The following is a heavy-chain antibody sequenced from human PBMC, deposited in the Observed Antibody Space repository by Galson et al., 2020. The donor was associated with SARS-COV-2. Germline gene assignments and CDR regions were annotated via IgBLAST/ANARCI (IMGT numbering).Heavy chain of an antibody. CDR2: ISGSGGST. Sequence: GGSLRLSCAASGFTFSSYAMSWVRQAPGKGLEWVSAISGSGGSTYYADSVKGRFTISRDNSKNTLYLQMNSLRAEDTAVYYCAKESSGYYYVGNYFDYWGQGTLVTVSS. CDR1: GFTFSSYA. D-gene: IGHD3-22*01. CDR3: AKESSGYYYVGNYFDY. J-gene: IGHJ4*02. V-gene: IGHV3-23*01.